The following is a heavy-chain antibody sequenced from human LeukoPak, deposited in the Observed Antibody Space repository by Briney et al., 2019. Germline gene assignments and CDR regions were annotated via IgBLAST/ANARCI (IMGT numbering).Heavy chain of an antibody. CDR2: IYYSGST. J-gene: IGHJ3*02. D-gene: IGHD1-14*01. V-gene: IGHV4-59*01. CDR3: ARSPTPGAFDI. Sequence: SETLSLTCTVSGGSISSYYWSWIRQPPGKGLEWIGYIYYSGSTNYNPSLKSRVTISVDTSKNQFSRKLSSVTAADTAVYYCARSPTPGAFDIWGQATMVTVSS. CDR1: GGSISSYY.